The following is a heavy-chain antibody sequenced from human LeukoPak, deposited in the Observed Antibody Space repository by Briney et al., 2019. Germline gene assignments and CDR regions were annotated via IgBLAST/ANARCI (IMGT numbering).Heavy chain of an antibody. CDR1: GFTFSSYS. J-gene: IGHJ4*02. V-gene: IGHV3-21*01. D-gene: IGHD3-16*02. CDR3: ARDQETYYDYVWGSYRSYYFDY. CDR2: ISSSSSYI. Sequence: PGGSLRLSCAASGFTFSSYSMNWVRQAPVKGLEWVSSISSSSSYIYYADSVKGRFTISRDNAKNSLYLQMNRLRAEDTAVYYCARDQETYYDYVWGSYRSYYFDYWGQGTLVTVSS.